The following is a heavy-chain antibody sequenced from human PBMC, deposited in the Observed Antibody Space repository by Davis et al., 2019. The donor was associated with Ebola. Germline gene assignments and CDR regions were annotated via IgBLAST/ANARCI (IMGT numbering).Heavy chain of an antibody. CDR1: GFTFSDHY. CDR3: AKSGLSFGVVKYHYGMDV. CDR2: ISNTANTI. D-gene: IGHD3-3*01. Sequence: GESLKISCAASGFTFSDHYMSWIRQAPGKGLERVSYISNTANTIYYADSVKGRFTISRDNSKKTLYLQMNSLRAEDTAVYYCAKSGLSFGVVKYHYGMDVWGKGTTVTVSS. J-gene: IGHJ6*04. V-gene: IGHV3-11*01.